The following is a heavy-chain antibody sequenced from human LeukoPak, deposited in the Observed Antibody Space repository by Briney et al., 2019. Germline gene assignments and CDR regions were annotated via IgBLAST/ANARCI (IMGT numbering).Heavy chain of an antibody. J-gene: IGHJ4*02. CDR2: IFSHGEA. CDR1: GFTVGNNY. V-gene: IGHV3-66*01. D-gene: IGHD2-8*01. Sequence: GGSLRLSCAASGFTVGNNYMNWVRQAPGKGLEWVSLIFSHGEASYADSVKGRFTISRDNSKNTQYLQMNGLRVEDTAVYYCARDPPAVSINTYAWGQGTLVTVSS. CDR3: ARDPPAVSINTYA.